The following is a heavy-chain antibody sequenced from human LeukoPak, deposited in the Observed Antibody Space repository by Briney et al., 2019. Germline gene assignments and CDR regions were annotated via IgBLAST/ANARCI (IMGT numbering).Heavy chain of an antibody. J-gene: IGHJ4*02. CDR2: VHTSGST. CDR3: ARGTSGWYDY. CDR1: GGSISDYY. D-gene: IGHD6-19*01. Sequence: SETLSLTCSVSGGSISDYYWSWIRQPPGKGLECIGYVHTSGSTNYNPSLKSRVTISVDTSKNQFSLKLSSVTAADTAVYYCARGTSGWYDYWGQGTLVTVSS. V-gene: IGHV4-4*08.